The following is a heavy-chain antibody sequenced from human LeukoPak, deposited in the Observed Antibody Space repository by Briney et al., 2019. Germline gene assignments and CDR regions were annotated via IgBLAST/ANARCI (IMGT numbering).Heavy chain of an antibody. J-gene: IGHJ6*04. CDR1: GGTFSSYA. Sequence: SVKVSCKASGGTFSSYAISWVRQAPGQGLEWMGGIIPIFGTANYAQKFQGRVTITADKSTSTAYMELSGLRSEDTAVYYCARVVLLWFGESTYYYYGMDVWGKGTTVTVSS. D-gene: IGHD3-10*01. CDR3: ARVVLLWFGESTYYYYGMDV. CDR2: IIPIFGTA. V-gene: IGHV1-69*06.